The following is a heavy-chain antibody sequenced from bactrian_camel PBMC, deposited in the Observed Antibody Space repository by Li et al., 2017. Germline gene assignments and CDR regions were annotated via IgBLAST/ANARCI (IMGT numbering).Heavy chain of an antibody. V-gene: IGHV3S53*01. D-gene: IGHD7*01. CDR2: IYTGGDR. J-gene: IGHJ4*01. Sequence: HVQLVESGGGSVQAGGSLRLTCAASGRTSEYYCMGWSRQVPGKEREGVAAIYTGGDRLYADSVKGRFTISLNRAQTMVYLQMSSLEPEDTAVYYCAADLVITEPLSQDEYRNWGQGTQVTVS. CDR3: AADLVITEPLSQDEYRN. CDR1: GRTSEYYC.